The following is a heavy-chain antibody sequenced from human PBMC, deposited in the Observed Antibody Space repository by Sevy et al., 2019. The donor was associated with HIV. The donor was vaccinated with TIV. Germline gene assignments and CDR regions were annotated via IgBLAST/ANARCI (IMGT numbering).Heavy chain of an antibody. D-gene: IGHD3-16*02. CDR2: ISHDGSNK. J-gene: IGHJ4*02. CDR3: AKEFRDYDYVWVTYRFDY. V-gene: IGHV3-30*18. CDR1: GFTFNNYG. Sequence: GGSLRLSCVVSGFTFNNYGMHWVRQAPGKGLEWVAAISHDGSNKYYADSVKGRFTISRDNSKNTLYLRMNSLRTEDTAVYYCAKEFRDYDYVWVTYRFDYWGQGNLVTVSS.